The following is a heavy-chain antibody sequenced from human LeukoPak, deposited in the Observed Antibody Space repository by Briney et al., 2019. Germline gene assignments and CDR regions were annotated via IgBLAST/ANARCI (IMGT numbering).Heavy chain of an antibody. CDR2: ISAYNGNT. V-gene: IGHV1-18*01. CDR1: GYTFTSYG. CDR3: ARSVGGWFFYYFGY. D-gene: IGHD6-19*01. Sequence: GASVKVSCKASGYTFTSYGISWVRQAPGQGLEWMGWISAYNGNTNYAQKLQGRVTMTTDTSTSTAYMELRSLRSDDTAVYYCARSVGGWFFYYFGYWGQGTLVTVSS. J-gene: IGHJ4*02.